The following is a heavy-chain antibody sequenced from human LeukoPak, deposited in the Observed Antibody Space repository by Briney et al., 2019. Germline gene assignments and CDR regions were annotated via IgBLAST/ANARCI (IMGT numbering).Heavy chain of an antibody. J-gene: IGHJ2*01. V-gene: IGHV4-34*01. CDR3: ATSYYDPFDL. Sequence: SETLSLTCAVYGGSFSGYYWSWIRQPPGKGLEWIGEINHSGSTNYNPSLKSRVTISVDTSKNQFSLKLSSVTAAETAVYYCATSYYDPFDLWGRGTLVTVSS. CDR1: GGSFSGYY. CDR2: INHSGST. D-gene: IGHD3-22*01.